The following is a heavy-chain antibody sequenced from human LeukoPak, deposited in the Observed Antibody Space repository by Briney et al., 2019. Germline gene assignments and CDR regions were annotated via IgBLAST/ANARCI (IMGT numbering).Heavy chain of an antibody. CDR2: ISGSGGST. Sequence: GGSLRLSCAASGFTFSSYAMSWVRQAPGKGLEWVSAISGSGGSTYYADSVKGRFTISRDNSKNTLYLQMNSLRAEDTAVYYCAKANLHSYYYDSSGYYPFDYWGQGTLVTVSS. CDR3: AKANLHSYYYDSSGYYPFDY. CDR1: GFTFSSYA. J-gene: IGHJ4*02. V-gene: IGHV3-23*01. D-gene: IGHD3-22*01.